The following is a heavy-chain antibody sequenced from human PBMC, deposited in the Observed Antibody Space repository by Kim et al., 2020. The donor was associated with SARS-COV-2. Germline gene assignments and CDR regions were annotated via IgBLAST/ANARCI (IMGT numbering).Heavy chain of an antibody. J-gene: IGHJ4*02. D-gene: IGHD6-19*01. V-gene: IGHV3-53*01. CDR3: ARESAGSPYYFDY. CDR1: GFTVSSNY. CDR2: IYSGGST. Sequence: GGSLRLSCAASGFTVSSNYMSWVRQAPGKGLEWVSVIYSGGSTYYADSVKGRFTISRDNSKNTLYLQRNSLRAEDTAVYYCARESAGSPYYFDYWGQGTLVTVSS.